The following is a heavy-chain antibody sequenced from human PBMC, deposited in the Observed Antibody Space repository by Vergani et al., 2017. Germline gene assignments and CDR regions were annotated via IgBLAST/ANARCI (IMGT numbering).Heavy chain of an antibody. Sequence: QLQLQESGSGLVKPSQTLSLTCAVSGGSISSGGYSWSWIRQPPGKGLEWIGYIYHSGRTYYNPSLKSRVTISVDRSKNQFSLKLSSVTAADTAVYYCARWGGWSYGAFDIWGQGTMVTVSS. V-gene: IGHV4-30-2*01. CDR2: IYHSGRT. D-gene: IGHD1-26*01. CDR3: ARWGGWSYGAFDI. CDR1: GGSISSGGYS. J-gene: IGHJ3*02.